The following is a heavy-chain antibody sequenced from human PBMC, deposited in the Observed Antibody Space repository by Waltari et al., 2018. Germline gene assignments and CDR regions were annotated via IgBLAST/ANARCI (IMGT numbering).Heavy chain of an antibody. Sequence: QVQLVQSGAEVKRPGASVKVSCKATGYTFPSSDITWVRQATGQGLEWMGWMNPNSDNTGYAQKCQGRVTMTRNTSISTAYMELSSLRSEDTAVYYCARGLRFGDPLDYWGQGTLVTVSS. CDR1: GYTFPSSD. CDR3: ARGLRFGDPLDY. D-gene: IGHD3-10*01. J-gene: IGHJ4*02. CDR2: MNPNSDNT. V-gene: IGHV1-8*01.